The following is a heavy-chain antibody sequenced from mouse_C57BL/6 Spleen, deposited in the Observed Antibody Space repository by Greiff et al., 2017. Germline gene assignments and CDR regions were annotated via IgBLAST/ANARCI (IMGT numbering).Heavy chain of an antibody. V-gene: IGHV1-50*01. D-gene: IGHD3-2*02. J-gene: IGHJ2*01. Sequence: QVQLQQPGAELVKPGASVKLSCKASGYTFTSYWMQWVKQRPGQGLEWIGEIDPSDSYTNYNQKFKGKATLPVDTSSSTAYMQLSSLTSEDSAVYYCARERAQVIFDYWGQGTTLTVSS. CDR2: IDPSDSYT. CDR1: GYTFTSYW. CDR3: ARERAQVIFDY.